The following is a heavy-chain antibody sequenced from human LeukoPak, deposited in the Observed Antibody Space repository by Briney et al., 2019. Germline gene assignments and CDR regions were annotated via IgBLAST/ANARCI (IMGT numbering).Heavy chain of an antibody. CDR2: ISSRGTAI. CDR3: ASIYSDYAFDI. V-gene: IGHV3-48*03. Sequence: GGSLRLSCAASGFTFSNYEMIWVRQAPGMGLEWVSYISSRGTAIYYADSVRGRFTISRDNAKNSLSLQMNSLRAEDTAVYYCASIYSDYAFDIWGQGTMVTVSS. CDR1: GFTFSNYE. J-gene: IGHJ3*02. D-gene: IGHD5-12*01.